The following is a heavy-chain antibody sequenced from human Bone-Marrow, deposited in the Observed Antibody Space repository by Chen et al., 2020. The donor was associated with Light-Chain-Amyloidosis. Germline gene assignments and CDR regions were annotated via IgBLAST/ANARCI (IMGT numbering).Heavy chain of an antibody. Sequence: EVQLVESGGGVVRPGGSLRLSCSASGFTFDDYGMSWVRQAPGKGLEWGPGINWNGGSTGYADSVKGRFTISRDNAKNSLYLQMNSLRAEDTALYYCARSSSWYGYYYYMDVWGKGTTVTVSS. CDR3: ARSSSWYGYYYYMDV. CDR2: INWNGGST. J-gene: IGHJ6*03. V-gene: IGHV3-20*04. CDR1: GFTFDDYG. D-gene: IGHD6-13*01.